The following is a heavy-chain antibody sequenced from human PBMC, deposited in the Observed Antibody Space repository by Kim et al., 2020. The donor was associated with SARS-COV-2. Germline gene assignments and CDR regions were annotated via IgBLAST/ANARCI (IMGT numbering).Heavy chain of an antibody. Sequence: GGSLRLSCAASGFTFSNAWMSWVRQAPGKGLEWVGRIKSKTDGGTTDYAAPVKGRFTISRDDSKNTLYLQMNSLKTEDTAVYYCTTDWAMVRTVTTSLSSAIGYWGQGTLVTVSS. D-gene: IGHD4-17*01. CDR2: IKSKTDGGTT. CDR1: GFTFSNAW. J-gene: IGHJ4*02. CDR3: TTDWAMVRTVTTSLSSAIGY. V-gene: IGHV3-15*01.